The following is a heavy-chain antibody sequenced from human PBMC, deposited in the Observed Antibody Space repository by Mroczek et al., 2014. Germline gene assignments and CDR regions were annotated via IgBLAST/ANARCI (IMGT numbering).Heavy chain of an antibody. CDR1: WVRSVVTT. Sequence: QLQRRGGGRTVEAFGRPCPSPALSMWVRSVVTTGAGSASPQGRGWSGLGKVNHSGSTNYNPSLKSRVTISVDTSKNQFSLKLSSVTAADTAVYYCARGVPFWSGYYPAYFDYWGQGTLVTVSS. CDR2: VNHSGST. V-gene: IGHV4-34*01. D-gene: IGHD3-3*01. CDR3: ARGVPFWSGYYPAYFDY. J-gene: IGHJ4*02.